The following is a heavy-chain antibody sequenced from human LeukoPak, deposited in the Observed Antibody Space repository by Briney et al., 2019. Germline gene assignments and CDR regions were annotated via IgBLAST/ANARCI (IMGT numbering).Heavy chain of an antibody. CDR3: ARDRGIPRPGDY. J-gene: IGHJ4*02. V-gene: IGHV3-21*01. CDR2: ISSSSSYI. CDR1: GFTFSSYS. D-gene: IGHD3-10*01. Sequence: GGSLRLSCAASGFTFSSYSMSWVRQAPGKGLEWVSSISSSSSYIYYADSVKGRFTISRDNAKNSLYLQMNSLRAEDTAVYYCARDRGIPRPGDYWGQGTLVTVSS.